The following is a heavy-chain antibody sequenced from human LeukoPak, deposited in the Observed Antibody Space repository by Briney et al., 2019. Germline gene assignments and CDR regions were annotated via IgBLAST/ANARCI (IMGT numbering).Heavy chain of an antibody. CDR2: INPSGGST. Sequence: ASVKVSCKASGYTFTSYYMHWVRQAPGQGLEWMGIINPSGGSTSYAQKFQGRVTMTRDTSTSTVYMELSSLRSEDTAVYYCARERYCSSTSCYRIMNYYYGMVVWGQGTTVTVSS. V-gene: IGHV1-46*01. J-gene: IGHJ6*02. D-gene: IGHD2-2*01. CDR1: GYTFTSYY. CDR3: ARERYCSSTSCYRIMNYYYGMVV.